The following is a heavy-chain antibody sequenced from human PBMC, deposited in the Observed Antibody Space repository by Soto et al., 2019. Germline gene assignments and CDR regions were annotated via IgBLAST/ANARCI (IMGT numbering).Heavy chain of an antibody. CDR2: INHSGST. Sequence: QVQLQQWGAGLLKPSETLSLTCAVYGGSFSGYYWSWIRQPPGKGLEWIGEINHSGSTNYNPSLKSRGTISVGPAKDQFCLKRGFGAAPGTAVYYCARGGRGVPAAMWSSGWFDPWGQGTLVTVSS. D-gene: IGHD2-2*01. CDR3: ARGGRGVPAAMWSSGWFDP. CDR1: GGSFSGYY. J-gene: IGHJ5*02. V-gene: IGHV4-34*01.